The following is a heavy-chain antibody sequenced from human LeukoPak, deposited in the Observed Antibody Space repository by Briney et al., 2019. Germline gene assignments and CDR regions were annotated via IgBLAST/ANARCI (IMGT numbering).Heavy chain of an antibody. CDR1: GGSFSGYY. D-gene: IGHD2-2*01. J-gene: IGHJ4*02. CDR2: INHSGNT. Sequence: PSETLSLTXAVYGGSFSGYYWSWIRQPPGKGLEWIGEINHSGNTNYNPSLKSRVTISVDTSKNQFSLQLSSVTAADTAVYYCARGLGYCGSTSCSFDYWGQGTLVTVSS. V-gene: IGHV4-34*01. CDR3: ARGLGYCGSTSCSFDY.